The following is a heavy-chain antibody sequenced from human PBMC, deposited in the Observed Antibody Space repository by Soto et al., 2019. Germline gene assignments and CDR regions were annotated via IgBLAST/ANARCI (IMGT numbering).Heavy chain of an antibody. D-gene: IGHD4-17*01. CDR3: ARDFILAYGDYGSAEYFQH. CDR2: ISSSSSYI. Sequence: GESLKISCAASGFTFSSYSMNWVRQAPGKGLEWVSSISSSSSYIYYADSVKGRFTISRDNAKNSLYLQMNSLRAEDTAVYYCARDFILAYGDYGSAEYFQHWGQGTLVTVSS. V-gene: IGHV3-21*01. J-gene: IGHJ1*01. CDR1: GFTFSSYS.